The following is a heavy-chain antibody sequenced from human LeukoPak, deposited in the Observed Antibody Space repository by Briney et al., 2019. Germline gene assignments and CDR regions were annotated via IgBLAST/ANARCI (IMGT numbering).Heavy chain of an antibody. V-gene: IGHV1-2*02. CDR3: ARQYYDFWSGYT. CDR2: INPNSGGT. Sequence: ASVKVSCKASGYTVTGYYMHWVRQAPGQRLEWMGWINPNSGGTNYAQKFQGRVTMTRDTSISTAYMELSRLRSDDTAVYYCARQYYDFWSGYTWGQGTLVTVSS. D-gene: IGHD3-3*01. J-gene: IGHJ5*02. CDR1: GYTVTGYY.